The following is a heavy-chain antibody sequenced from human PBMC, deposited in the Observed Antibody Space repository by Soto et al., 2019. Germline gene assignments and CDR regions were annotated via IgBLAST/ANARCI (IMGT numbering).Heavy chain of an antibody. J-gene: IGHJ4*02. V-gene: IGHV1-18*01. D-gene: IGHD6-6*01. CDR1: GYTFINYD. Sequence: QVQLVQSGPDVKKPGASVKVSCKASGYTFINYDISWVRQAPGQELEWMGWISANSGNTKFAQKFQGRVTMTTDTSTSTAYMELRSLTSDDTAVYFCARDATSIAARPTDYWGQGTLVTVSS. CDR2: ISANSGNT. CDR3: ARDATSIAARPTDY.